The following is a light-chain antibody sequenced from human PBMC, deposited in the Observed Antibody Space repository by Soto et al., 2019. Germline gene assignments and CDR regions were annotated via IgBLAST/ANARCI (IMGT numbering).Light chain of an antibody. V-gene: IGKV1-39*01. CDR2: AAS. CDR3: QQSYSTRWT. CDR1: QSISSY. Sequence: DIQMTQSPSSLSASVGDRVTITCRASQSISSYLNWYQQKPGKAPKLLIYAASSLQSGVPSRFSGSGSGTDFTLTISSLQPEDFATYYCQQSYSTRWTFGQGTKVGIK. J-gene: IGKJ1*01.